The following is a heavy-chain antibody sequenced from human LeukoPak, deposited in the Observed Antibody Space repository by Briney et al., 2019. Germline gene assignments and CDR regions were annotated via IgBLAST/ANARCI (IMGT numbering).Heavy chain of an antibody. CDR2: IREDGRDI. J-gene: IGHJ4*02. V-gene: IGHV3-7*01. CDR1: GFRFSGYR. D-gene: IGHD6-19*01. CDR3: ARVGSSDWPFG. Sequence: GGSLRLSCAASGFRFSGYRMSWVRQAPGKGLEWVANIREDGRDIYYVDSVKGRFTISRDNAKNSVYLQMNSLRVEDTALYYSARVGSSDWPFGWGQGTLVTVSS.